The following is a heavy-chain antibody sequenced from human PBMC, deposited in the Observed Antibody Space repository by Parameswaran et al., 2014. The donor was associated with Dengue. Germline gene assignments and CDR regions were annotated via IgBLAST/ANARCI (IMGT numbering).Heavy chain of an antibody. CDR3: TTWGYCPTTNCDY. J-gene: IGHJ4*02. V-gene: IGHV3-15*01. Sequence: RWIRQPPGKGLEWVGRIKSKTDGETTDYGAPVKGRFTISRDDSKNTLYLQMNTLKIEDTAMYYCTTWGYCPTTNCDYWGQGTLVTVSS. D-gene: IGHD2-2*01. CDR2: IKSKTDGETT.